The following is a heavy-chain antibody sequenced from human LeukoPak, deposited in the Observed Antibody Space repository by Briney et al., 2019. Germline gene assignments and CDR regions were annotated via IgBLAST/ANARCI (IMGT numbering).Heavy chain of an antibody. J-gene: IGHJ4*02. V-gene: IGHV3-23*01. CDR2: ISGSGGST. D-gene: IGHD2-15*01. CDR3: AKDRRYCSGGSCYYDY. Sequence: PGGSLRLSCAASGFTFSSYAMSWVRQAPGKGLEWVSAISGSGGSTYYADSVKGRFTISRANSKNTLYLQMNSLRAEDTAVYYCAKDRRYCSGGSCYYDYWGQGTLVTVSS. CDR1: GFTFSSYA.